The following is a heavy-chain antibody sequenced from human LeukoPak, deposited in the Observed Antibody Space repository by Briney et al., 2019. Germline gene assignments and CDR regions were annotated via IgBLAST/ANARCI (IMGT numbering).Heavy chain of an antibody. CDR2: ISYSGSA. CDR3: ATEAECSGGSCYSYGWFDP. D-gene: IGHD2-15*01. V-gene: IGHV4-61*01. J-gene: IGHJ5*02. Sequence: PSETLSLTCTVSGGSVSSGSNKWSWIRQPPGKGLEWIGDISYSGSASYNPSLRSRVTISVDTSTNQFSQTLGSVTAADTAVYYCATEAECSGGSCYSYGWFDPWGQGTQVIVSS. CDR1: GGSVSSGSNK.